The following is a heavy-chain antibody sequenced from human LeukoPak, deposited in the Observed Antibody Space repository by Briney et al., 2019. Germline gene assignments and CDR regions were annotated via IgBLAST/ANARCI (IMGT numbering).Heavy chain of an antibody. J-gene: IGHJ4*02. Sequence: SETLSLTCTVSGGSVTSYYWSWIRQPPGKGLEWIGNIHYSGSSGSTNYNPSLKSRVTTSLDTSTNQLSLRLSSVTAADTAVYYCARVSDLAAAGTYDYWGQGTLVTVSS. D-gene: IGHD6-13*01. CDR3: ARVSDLAAAGTYDY. V-gene: IGHV4-59*02. CDR2: IHYSGSSGST. CDR1: GGSVTSYY.